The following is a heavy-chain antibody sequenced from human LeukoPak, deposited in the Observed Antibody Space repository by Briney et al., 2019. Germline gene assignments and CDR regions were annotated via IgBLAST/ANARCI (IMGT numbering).Heavy chain of an antibody. Sequence: GGSLRLSCAASGFSFSSYGMHWVRQAPGKGLEWVAFIRYDGSNKYYADSVKGRFTISRDNFENTLYLQMNSLRAEDTAVYYCAREGMALVNFDYWGQGTLVTVSS. CDR3: AREGMALVNFDY. J-gene: IGHJ4*02. D-gene: IGHD4-23*01. CDR2: IRYDGSNK. V-gene: IGHV3-30*02. CDR1: GFSFSSYG.